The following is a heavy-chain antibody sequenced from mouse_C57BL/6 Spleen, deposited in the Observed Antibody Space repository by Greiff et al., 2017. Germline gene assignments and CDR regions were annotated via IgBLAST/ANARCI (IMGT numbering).Heavy chain of an antibody. J-gene: IGHJ4*01. CDR3: ARERQIYYYGSLYAMDY. V-gene: IGHV1-53*01. CDR1: GYTFTSYW. Sequence: QVQLQQPGTELVKPGASVKLSCKASGYTFTSYWMNWVKQRPGQGLEWIGNIYPSNGGTNYNEKFKSKATLTVDKSSSTAYMQLSSLTSEDSAVYYCARERQIYYYGSLYAMDYWGQGTSVTVSS. CDR2: IYPSNGGT. D-gene: IGHD1-1*01.